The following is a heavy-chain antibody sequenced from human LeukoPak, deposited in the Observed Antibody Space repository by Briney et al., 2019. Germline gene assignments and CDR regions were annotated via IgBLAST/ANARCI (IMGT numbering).Heavy chain of an antibody. J-gene: IGHJ4*02. Sequence: PGGSLRLSCAASGFTFSSYWMSWVRQAPGKGLEWVANIKQDGSEEYYVNSVKGRFTISRENAKNSMYLQISSLRVEDTAVYYCARDASSWYMDYWGQGTLVTVSS. D-gene: IGHD6-13*01. CDR1: GFTFSSYW. CDR2: IKQDGSEE. V-gene: IGHV3-7*01. CDR3: ARDASSWYMDY.